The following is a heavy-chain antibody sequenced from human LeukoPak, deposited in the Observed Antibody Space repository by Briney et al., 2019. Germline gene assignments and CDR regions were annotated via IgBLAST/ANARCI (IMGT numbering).Heavy chain of an antibody. CDR1: GYSISNGYY. CDR3: ARVGYYDSSGYPVGAFDI. J-gene: IGHJ3*02. CDR2: IYHSGST. Sequence: PSETLSLTCTVSGYSISNGYYWGWIRQPPGKGLEWIGSIYHSGSTYYNPSLKSRVTVSVDTSKNQFSLRLSSVTAADTAVYYCARVGYYDSSGYPVGAFDIWGQGTMVTVSS. V-gene: IGHV4-38-2*02. D-gene: IGHD3-22*01.